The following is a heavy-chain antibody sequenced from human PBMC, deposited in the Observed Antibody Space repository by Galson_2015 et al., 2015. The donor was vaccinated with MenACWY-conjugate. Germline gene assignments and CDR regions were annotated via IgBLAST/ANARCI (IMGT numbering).Heavy chain of an antibody. CDR1: GFTFEDYL. J-gene: IGHJ4*02. V-gene: IGHV3-49*03. D-gene: IGHD2-2*01. Sequence: SLRLSCAASGFTFEDYLMSWFRQAQGKGLDWVGFIRGKAYGTTTEYAASVKGRFTISRENSRSIAYLQMNNLNSEDTAIYYCARADHRYCSRTNCPFDFWGQGALVTVSS. CDR2: IRGKAYGTTT. CDR3: ARADHRYCSRTNCPFDF.